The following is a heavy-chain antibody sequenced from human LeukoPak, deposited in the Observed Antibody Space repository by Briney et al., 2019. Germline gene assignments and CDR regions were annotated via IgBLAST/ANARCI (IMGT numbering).Heavy chain of an antibody. Sequence: PSETLSLTCTVSGDSISSSSYYWSWIRQPPGKGLEWIGNIYYSGRTYSNPSLLSRLSISVDTSKNQFFLNLNSVTAADTALYYCARGDCSSTICYSPMDVWGKGTTVTVSS. CDR3: ARGDCSSTICYSPMDV. J-gene: IGHJ6*03. CDR1: GDSISSSSYY. D-gene: IGHD2-2*01. CDR2: IYYSGRT. V-gene: IGHV4-39*01.